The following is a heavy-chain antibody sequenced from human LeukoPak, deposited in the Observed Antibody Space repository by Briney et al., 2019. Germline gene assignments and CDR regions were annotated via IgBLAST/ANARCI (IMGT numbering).Heavy chain of an antibody. V-gene: IGHV4-34*01. J-gene: IGHJ6*03. CDR1: GGSFSVYY. CDR3: ARGSANMDV. CDR2: INHSGST. Sequence: SETLSLTCAVDGGSFSVYYWSWIRQPPGKGLEWIGEINHSGSTNYNPSLKSRVTISVDTSKNQFSLKLSSVTAADTAVYYCARGSANMDVWGKGTTVTVSS.